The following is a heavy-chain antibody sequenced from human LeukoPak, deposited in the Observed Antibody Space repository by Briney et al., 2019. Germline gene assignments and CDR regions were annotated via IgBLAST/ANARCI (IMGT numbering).Heavy chain of an antibody. Sequence: PSETLSLTCAVYGGSFSGYYWSWICQPPGKGLEWIGEINHSGSTNYNPSLKSRVTISVDTSKNQFSLKLSSVTAADTAVYYCARGAAAGTVCDYWGQGTLVTVSS. CDR3: ARGAAAGTVCDY. CDR1: GGSFSGYY. D-gene: IGHD6-13*01. J-gene: IGHJ4*02. V-gene: IGHV4-34*01. CDR2: INHSGST.